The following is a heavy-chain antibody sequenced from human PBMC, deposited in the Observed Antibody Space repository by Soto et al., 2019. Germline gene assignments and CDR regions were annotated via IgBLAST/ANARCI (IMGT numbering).Heavy chain of an antibody. V-gene: IGHV4-30-4*01. Sequence: PSATLSLTCTVAGGSIRSDDHYWSWIWQPLGKGLEWIGFTIYSGNTYYNPSLTSRVSISVDMSKNQFSLTLTSVTAADPAVYYCAKSSSRSSLGQYGLDVWGQGTTVTVSS. CDR3: AKSSSRSSLGQYGLDV. J-gene: IGHJ6*02. D-gene: IGHD6-13*01. CDR2: TIYSGNT. CDR1: GGSIRSDDHY.